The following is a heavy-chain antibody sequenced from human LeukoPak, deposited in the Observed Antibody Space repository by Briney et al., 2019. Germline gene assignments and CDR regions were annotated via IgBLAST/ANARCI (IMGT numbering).Heavy chain of an antibody. D-gene: IGHD3-22*01. CDR2: MNPNSGNT. Sequence: GASVKVSCTASGYKFTNYGITWVRQAPGQGLEWMGWMNPNSGNTGYAQKFQGRVTMTRNTSISTAYMELSSLRSEDTAVYYCARVPSMIAGLFDYWGQGTLVTVSS. CDR3: ARVPSMIAGLFDY. V-gene: IGHV1-8*01. J-gene: IGHJ4*02. CDR1: GYKFTNYG.